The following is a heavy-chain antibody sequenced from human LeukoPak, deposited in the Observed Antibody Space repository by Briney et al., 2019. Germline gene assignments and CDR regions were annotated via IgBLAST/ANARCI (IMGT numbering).Heavy chain of an antibody. CDR3: ARWGWNSGDYGSYYFDY. CDR1: GGSISSYY. V-gene: IGHV4-59*01. CDR2: IYYSGST. D-gene: IGHD4-17*01. Sequence: PSETLSLTCTVSGGSISSYYWSWIRQPPGKGLEWIGYIYYSGSTNYNPSLKSRVTISVDTSKNQFSLKLSSVTAADTAVYYCARWGWNSGDYGSYYFDYWGQGTLVTVSS. J-gene: IGHJ4*02.